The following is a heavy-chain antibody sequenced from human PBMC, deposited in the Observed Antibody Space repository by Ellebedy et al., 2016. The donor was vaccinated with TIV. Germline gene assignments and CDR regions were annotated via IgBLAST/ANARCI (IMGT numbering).Heavy chain of an antibody. CDR2: TDPSGGST. CDR1: GYTFTSYY. Sequence: AASVKVSCKASGYTFTSYYMHWVRQAPGQGLEWMGITDPSGGSTNYAQKFQGRVTMTRDTSTSTVYMELSSLRSEDTAVYYCARRSSAYALDYWGQGTLVTVSS. J-gene: IGHJ4*02. V-gene: IGHV1-46*01. D-gene: IGHD5-12*01. CDR3: ARRSSAYALDY.